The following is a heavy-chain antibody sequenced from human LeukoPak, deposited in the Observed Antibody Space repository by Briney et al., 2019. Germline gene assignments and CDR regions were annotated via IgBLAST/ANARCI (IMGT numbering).Heavy chain of an antibody. V-gene: IGHV4-4*07. J-gene: IGHJ4*02. CDR3: ARDRGTWNDDGFDY. Sequence: SETLSLTCTVSGGSMNSYYWSWIRQPAGKGLEWIGRIHTSGSTNYNPSLKSRVTMSVDMSKNQFSLKLSSVTAADTAVYYCARDRGTWNDDGFDYWGQGTLVTVSS. D-gene: IGHD1-1*01. CDR2: IHTSGST. CDR1: GGSMNSYY.